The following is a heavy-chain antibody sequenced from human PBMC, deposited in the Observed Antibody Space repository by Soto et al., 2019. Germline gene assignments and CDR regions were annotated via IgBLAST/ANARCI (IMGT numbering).Heavy chain of an antibody. CDR1: GFTFDDYA. CDR3: AKRRGAGGHFDY. J-gene: IGHJ4*02. V-gene: IGHV3-23*01. D-gene: IGHD2-15*01. Sequence: GGSLRLSCAASGFTFDDYAMHWVRQVPGKGLEWVAVVSIGGSTHYADSVRGRFTISRDNSKNTLSLQMNSLTAEDTAVYFCAKRRGAGGHFDYWGQGALVTVSS. CDR2: VSIGGST.